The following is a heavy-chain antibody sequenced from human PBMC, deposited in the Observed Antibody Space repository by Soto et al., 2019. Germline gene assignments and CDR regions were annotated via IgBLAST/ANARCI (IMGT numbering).Heavy chain of an antibody. V-gene: IGHV3-7*05. J-gene: IGHJ6*04. Sequence: GGSLRLSCAASGFTFSSYWMSWVRQAPGKGLEWVANIKQDGSEKYYVDSVKGRFTISRDNAKNSLYLQMNSLRAEDTAVYYCARGKQDRISMVRGANGMYVWGKGTTVTVSA. CDR2: IKQDGSEK. CDR1: GFTFSSYW. D-gene: IGHD3-10*01. CDR3: ARGKQDRISMVRGANGMYV.